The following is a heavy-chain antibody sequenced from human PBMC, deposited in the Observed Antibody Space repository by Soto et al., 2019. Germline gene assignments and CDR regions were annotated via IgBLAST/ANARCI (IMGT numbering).Heavy chain of an antibody. CDR3: ARDPYPSTTVTIMDY. J-gene: IGHJ4*02. Sequence: EVQLVESGGGLVQPGGSLRLSCAGSGFTFSNYAMNWVRQAPGKGLEWVSYISHKSSATYHADSVKGRFTISRDNAQNSLYLQMNSLTDEDTAIYYCARDPYPSTTVTIMDYWGRGTLVTVSS. CDR2: ISHKSSAT. V-gene: IGHV3-48*02. CDR1: GFTFSNYA. D-gene: IGHD4-17*01.